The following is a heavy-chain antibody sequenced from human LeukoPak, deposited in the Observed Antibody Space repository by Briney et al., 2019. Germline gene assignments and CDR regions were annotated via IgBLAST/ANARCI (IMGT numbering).Heavy chain of an antibody. CDR2: IYHSGST. D-gene: IGHD5/OR15-5a*01. V-gene: IGHV4-38-2*02. CDR1: GYSINSGYY. Sequence: SETLSLTCTVSGYSINSGYYWGWIRQPPGKGLKWIGSIYHSGSTYYNPSLKSRVTISVDTSKNQFSLKVRSVTAADTAVYYCASANPVYYFGYWGQGTLVTVSS. J-gene: IGHJ4*02. CDR3: ASANPVYYFGY.